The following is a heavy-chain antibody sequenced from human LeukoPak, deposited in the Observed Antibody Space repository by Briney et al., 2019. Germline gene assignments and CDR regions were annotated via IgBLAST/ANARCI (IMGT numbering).Heavy chain of an antibody. CDR2: IYYSGTT. J-gene: IGHJ4*02. CDR1: GGSISSYY. D-gene: IGHD3-22*01. CDR3: ASPGTSGYHLRNFDY. Sequence: SETLSLTCTVSGGSISSYYWNWIRQPPGKGLEWIGYIYYSGTTNYNPSLKSRVSMSVDTSKNQFSLKLSSVTAADTAVYYCASPGTSGYHLRNFDYWGQGTLVTVSS. V-gene: IGHV4-59*12.